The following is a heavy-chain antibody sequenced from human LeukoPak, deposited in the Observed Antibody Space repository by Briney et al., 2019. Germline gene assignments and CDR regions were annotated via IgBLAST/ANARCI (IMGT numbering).Heavy chain of an antibody. CDR3: ARGRXXXPFDY. CDR1: GFTFSSYA. CDR2: ISYDGSNK. J-gene: IGHJ4*02. Sequence: GGSLRLSCAASGFTFSSYAMHWVRQAPGKGLEWVAVISYDGSNKYYADSVKGRFTISRDNSKNTLYLQMNSLRAEDTAVYYCARGRXXXPFDYWGQGTLVTVSS. V-gene: IGHV3-30-3*01.